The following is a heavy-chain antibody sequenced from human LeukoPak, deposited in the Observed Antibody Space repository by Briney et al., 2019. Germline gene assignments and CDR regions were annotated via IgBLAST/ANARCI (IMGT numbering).Heavy chain of an antibody. CDR2: IYYSGST. V-gene: IGHV4-39*02. J-gene: IGHJ4*02. D-gene: IGHD6-19*01. Sequence: PSETLCLTCTVSGGSISSSSYYWGWIRQPPGKGLEWIGSIYYSGSTYYNPSLKSRVTISVDTSKNQFSLKLSSVTAADTAVYYCARDPAGYSSGWPYFDYWGQGTLVTVSS. CDR1: GGSISSSSYY. CDR3: ARDPAGYSSGWPYFDY.